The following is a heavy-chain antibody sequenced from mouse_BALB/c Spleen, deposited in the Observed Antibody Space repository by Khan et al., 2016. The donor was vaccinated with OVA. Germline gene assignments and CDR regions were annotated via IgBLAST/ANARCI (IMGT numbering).Heavy chain of an antibody. V-gene: IGHV5-6*01. D-gene: IGHD1-1*01. CDR2: ISSGGSYT. Sequence: EVQGVESGGDLVKPGGSLKLSCAASGFTFSTYGMSWVRQTPEKRLEWVATISSGGSYTYYPDNVKGRFTISRDNAKNTLYLQMRRLKSADTAMYYGARLAYYYNSEGFAYWGQGTLVTVSA. CDR3: ARLAYYYNSEGFAY. J-gene: IGHJ3*01. CDR1: GFTFSTYG.